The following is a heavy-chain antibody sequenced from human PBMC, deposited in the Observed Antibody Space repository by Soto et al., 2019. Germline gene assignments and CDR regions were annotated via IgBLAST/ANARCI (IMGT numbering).Heavy chain of an antibody. D-gene: IGHD5-12*01. J-gene: IGHJ4*02. CDR1: GYTFTSYA. CDR3: ARDVGGVATIVDY. V-gene: IGHV1-3*01. Sequence: QVQLVQSGAEAKKPGASVKVSCKASGYTFTSYAMHWVRQAPGQRLEWLGWINAGNGNTKYSQKFQGRVTITRDTSASTAYMELSSLRSEDTAVYYCARDVGGVATIVDYWGQGTLVTVSS. CDR2: INAGNGNT.